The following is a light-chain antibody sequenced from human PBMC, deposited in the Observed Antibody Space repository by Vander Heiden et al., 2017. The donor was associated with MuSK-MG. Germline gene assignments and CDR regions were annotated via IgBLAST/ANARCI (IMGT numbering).Light chain of an antibody. V-gene: IGLV3-1*01. CDR1: KLGDKY. Sequence: SYELTQPPSVSVSPGQTASITCSGDKLGDKYVCWYQQKPGQSPGRGRYEDSKRPSGIPERVSGSNSGNKATLTISGTQPMDEADDDCQAWDSSSYVVFGGGTKLTVL. J-gene: IGLJ2*01. CDR2: EDS. CDR3: QAWDSSSYVV.